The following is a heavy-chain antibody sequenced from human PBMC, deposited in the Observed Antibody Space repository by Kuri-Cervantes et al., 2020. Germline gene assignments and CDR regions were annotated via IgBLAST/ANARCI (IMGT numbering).Heavy chain of an antibody. CDR3: ARDWVSIAAAGTWDAFDI. CDR2: IYYSGST. Sequence: SETLSLTCTVSGGSISSSSYYWGWIRQPPGKGLEWIGSIYYSGSTYYNPSLKSLVTISVDTSKNQFSLKLSSVTAADTAVYYCARDWVSIAAAGTWDAFDIWGQGTMVTVSS. D-gene: IGHD6-13*01. CDR1: GGSISSSSYY. J-gene: IGHJ3*02. V-gene: IGHV4-39*07.